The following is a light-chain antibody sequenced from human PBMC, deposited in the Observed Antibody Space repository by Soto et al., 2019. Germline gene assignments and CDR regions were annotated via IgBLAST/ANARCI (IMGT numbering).Light chain of an antibody. Sequence: QAVVTQEPSFSVSPGGTVTLTCGFSSGSVSTSSYPTWYQQTPGQAPRTLIYSTNTRSSGVPDRFSGSILGNKAALTITGAQADDESDYYCVLYIGTWVFGGGTKLTVL. V-gene: IGLV8-61*01. J-gene: IGLJ3*02. CDR2: STN. CDR3: VLYIGTWV. CDR1: SGSVSTSSY.